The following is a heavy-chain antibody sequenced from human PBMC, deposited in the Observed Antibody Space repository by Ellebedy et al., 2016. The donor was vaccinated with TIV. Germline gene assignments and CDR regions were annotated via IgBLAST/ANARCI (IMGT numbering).Heavy chain of an antibody. CDR3: AREPLTYDSSGFLPFDY. D-gene: IGHD3-22*01. V-gene: IGHV1-46*01. CDR2: INPSGGST. Sequence: AASVKVSCKASGYTFTSYYMHWVRQAPGQGLEWMGIINPSGGSTNYAQKLQGRVTMTTDTSTSTAYMELRSLRSDDTAVYYCAREPLTYDSSGFLPFDYWGQGTLVTVSS. J-gene: IGHJ4*02. CDR1: GYTFTSYY.